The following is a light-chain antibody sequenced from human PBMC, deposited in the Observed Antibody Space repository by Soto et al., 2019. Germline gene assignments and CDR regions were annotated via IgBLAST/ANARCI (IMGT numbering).Light chain of an antibody. CDR2: EVS. CDR3: SSYTSSSTLL. CDR1: SSDVGGYNY. Sequence: QSALTQPASVSGSPGQSITISCTGTSSDVGGYNYVSWYQQHPGKAPKLMIYEVSNRPSGVSNRFSGSKSGNTASLTISGLQAEDEADYYCSSYTSSSTLLFGSGINVTAL. V-gene: IGLV2-14*01. J-gene: IGLJ1*01.